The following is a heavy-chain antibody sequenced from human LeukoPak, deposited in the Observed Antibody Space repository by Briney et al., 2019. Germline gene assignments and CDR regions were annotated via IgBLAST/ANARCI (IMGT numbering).Heavy chain of an antibody. Sequence: PGGSLRLSCAASGFTFSSYGMSWVRQAPGKGLEWVSAISGSGGSTYYADFVKGRFTISRDNSKNSLYLQMNSLRAEDPAVNYCAKDLVTFGGVIVLGFDYWGQGTLVTVSS. J-gene: IGHJ4*02. CDR3: AKDLVTFGGVIVLGFDY. CDR2: ISGSGGST. V-gene: IGHV3-23*01. CDR1: GFTFSSYG. D-gene: IGHD3-16*02.